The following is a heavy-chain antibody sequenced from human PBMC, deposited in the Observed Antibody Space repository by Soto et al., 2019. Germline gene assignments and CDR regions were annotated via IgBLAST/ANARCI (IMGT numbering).Heavy chain of an antibody. CDR1: GFSFSTYA. D-gene: IGHD2-8*01. J-gene: IGHJ6*03. V-gene: IGHV3-23*01. CDR3: AGRYCPNGVCYTNYYYYMDI. Sequence: GGSLRLSCAASGFSFSTYAMTLVRQAPGKGLEWVSTITPSGGNTYYADSVKVRFTITRDNSENTLYLHMNSLRAEDTAVYYCAGRYCPNGVCYTNYYYYMDIWGEGTTVTVSS. CDR2: ITPSGGNT.